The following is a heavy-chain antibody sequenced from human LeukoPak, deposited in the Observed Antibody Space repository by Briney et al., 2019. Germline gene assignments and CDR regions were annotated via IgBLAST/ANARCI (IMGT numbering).Heavy chain of an antibody. CDR1: GGSISSDYYY. D-gene: IGHD4-17*01. Sequence: SQTLSLTCTVSGGSISSDYYYWSWIRQHPGRGLEWIGYIHNSGSTYYNPSLQSRVTISLDTSKNQFSVKLSSVTAADTAVYYCRSAHNYGDYQDYWGQGTLVTVSS. CDR3: RSAHNYGDYQDY. V-gene: IGHV4-31*03. J-gene: IGHJ4*02. CDR2: IHNSGST.